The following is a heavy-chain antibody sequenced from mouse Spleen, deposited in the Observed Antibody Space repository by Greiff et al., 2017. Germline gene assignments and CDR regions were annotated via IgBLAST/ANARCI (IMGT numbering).Heavy chain of an antibody. D-gene: IGHD4-1*01. J-gene: IGHJ4*01. CDR3: TRATGRGAMDY. CDR2: ISSGSSII. CDR1: GFTFSDYG. V-gene: IGHV5-17*01. Sequence: EVQLVESGGGLVKPGGSLKLSCAASGFTFSDYGMHWVRQAPEKGLEWVAYISSGSSIIYYADTVKGRFTISRDNAKNTLFLQMTSLRSEDTAIYYCTRATGRGAMDYWGQGTSVTVSS.